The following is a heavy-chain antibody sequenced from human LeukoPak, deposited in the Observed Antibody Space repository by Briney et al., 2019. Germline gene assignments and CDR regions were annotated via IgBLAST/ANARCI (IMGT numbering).Heavy chain of an antibody. Sequence: GGSLRLSCAASGFSFSTSNMNWVRQAPGKGLEWLSYISSSGSTIYYADSVKGRFTISRDNSKNTLYLQMNSLRAEDTAVYYCANDVDYYDSSGYHTPRLGYWGQGTLVTVSS. CDR1: GFSFSTSN. D-gene: IGHD3-22*01. CDR3: ANDVDYYDSSGYHTPRLGY. CDR2: ISSSGSTI. J-gene: IGHJ4*02. V-gene: IGHV3-48*01.